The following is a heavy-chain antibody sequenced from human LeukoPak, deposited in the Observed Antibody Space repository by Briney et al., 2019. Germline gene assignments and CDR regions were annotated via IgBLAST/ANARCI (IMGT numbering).Heavy chain of an antibody. CDR1: GFTFSSYA. Sequence: GGSLRLSCAASGFTFSSYAMSWVRQAPGKGLEWVSAISGSGGSTYYADSVKGRFTISRDNSKNTLYLQMNSLRAEDTAVYYCAKDLRRGQSGYYFDYWGQGTLVTVSS. CDR3: AKDLRRGQSGYYFDY. V-gene: IGHV3-23*01. J-gene: IGHJ4*02. CDR2: ISGSGGST. D-gene: IGHD3-3*01.